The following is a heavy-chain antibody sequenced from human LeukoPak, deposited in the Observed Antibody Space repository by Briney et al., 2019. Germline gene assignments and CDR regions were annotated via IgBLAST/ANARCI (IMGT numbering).Heavy chain of an antibody. CDR3: ARERRDDILTGDKDAFDI. CDR1: GGSISSSSYY. J-gene: IGHJ3*02. D-gene: IGHD3-9*01. Sequence: PSETLSLTCTVSGGSISSSSYYWGWIRQPPGKGLEWTGSIYYSGSTYYNPSLKSRVTISVDTSKNQFSLKLSSVTAADTAVYYCARERRDDILTGDKDAFDIWGQGTMVTVSS. V-gene: IGHV4-39*07. CDR2: IYYSGST.